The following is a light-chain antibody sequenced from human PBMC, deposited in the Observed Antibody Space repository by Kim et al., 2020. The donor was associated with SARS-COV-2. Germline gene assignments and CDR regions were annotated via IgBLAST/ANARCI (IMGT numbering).Light chain of an antibody. CDR2: ATS. V-gene: IGKV1-17*01. J-gene: IGKJ1*01. CDR1: QDITND. CDR3: LQYTDFPWT. Sequence: DIQMTQSPSSLSASVGDRVTITCRASQDITNDLGWYQQKPGESPKRLIYATSNLQSGVPSRFSGSGSGAEFTLTISSLQPEDFATYSCLQYTDFPWTFGQGTKVDIK.